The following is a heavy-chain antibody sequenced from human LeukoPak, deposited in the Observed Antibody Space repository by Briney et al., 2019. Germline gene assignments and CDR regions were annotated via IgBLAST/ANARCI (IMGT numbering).Heavy chain of an antibody. D-gene: IGHD3-10*01. Sequence: SETLSLTCTVSGGSISSYYWSWIRQPPGKGLEWIGYIYYSGSTNYNPSLKSRVTISVDTSKNQFSLKLSSVTAADTAAYYCAREHGSGSPYFDYWGQGTLVTVSS. V-gene: IGHV4-59*01. CDR3: AREHGSGSPYFDY. CDR1: GGSISSYY. CDR2: IYYSGST. J-gene: IGHJ4*02.